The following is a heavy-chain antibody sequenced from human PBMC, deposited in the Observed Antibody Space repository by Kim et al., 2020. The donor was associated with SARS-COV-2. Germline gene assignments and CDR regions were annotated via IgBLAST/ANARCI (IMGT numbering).Heavy chain of an antibody. D-gene: IGHD6-6*01. CDR1: GFTFGSHG. J-gene: IGHJ6*02. CDR3: AKDISSLPNHYFAMDV. V-gene: IGHV3-30*18. CDR2: VSYDGSNK. Sequence: GGSLRLSCAASGFTFGSHGIHWVRQAPGKGLEWVAAVSYDGSNKYYADSVRGRFTISRDNSETTLYVQMNSLRAEDTGVYYCAKDISSLPNHYFAMDVWGQGATVTVSS.